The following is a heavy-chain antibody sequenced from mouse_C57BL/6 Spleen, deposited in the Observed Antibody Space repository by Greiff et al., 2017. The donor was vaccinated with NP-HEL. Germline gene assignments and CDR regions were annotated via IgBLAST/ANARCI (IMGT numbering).Heavy chain of an antibody. CDR2: ISSGSSTI. D-gene: IGHD1-1*01. CDR3: ARDYTTGGFAY. V-gene: IGHV5-17*01. Sequence: EVMLVESGGGLVKPGGSLKLSCAASGFTFSDYGMHWVRQAPEKGLEWVAYISSGSSTIYYADTVKGRFTISRDNAKNTLFLQMTSLRSEDTAMYYCARDYTTGGFAYWGQGTLVTVSA. CDR1: GFTFSDYG. J-gene: IGHJ3*01.